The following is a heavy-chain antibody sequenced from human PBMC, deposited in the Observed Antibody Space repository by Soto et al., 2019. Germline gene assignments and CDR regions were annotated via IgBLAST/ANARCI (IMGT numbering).Heavy chain of an antibody. CDR1: GYSFTSLD. CDR2: MQPSTGRT. CDR3: ARGVSAGVEY. V-gene: IGHV1-8*01. Sequence: ASVKVSCKASGYSFTSLDINWVRQTAGQGLEWMGWMQPSTGRTGYAQKFQGRVTMTRDTSINTAYMELTTLTSDDKAFYYCARGVSAGVEYWGQGTLVTVSS. D-gene: IGHD1-26*01. J-gene: IGHJ4*02.